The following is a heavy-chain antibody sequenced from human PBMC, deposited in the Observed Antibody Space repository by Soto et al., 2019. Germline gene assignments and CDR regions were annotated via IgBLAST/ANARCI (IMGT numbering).Heavy chain of an antibody. D-gene: IGHD3-3*01. CDR2: IYSGGST. J-gene: IGHJ4*02. CDR3: ARFYDFWSGYYFDY. V-gene: IGHV3-53*04. CDR1: GFTVSSNY. Sequence: GGSLRLSCAASGFTVSSNYMSWVRQAPGKGLEWVSVIYSGGSTYYADSVKGRFTISRHNSKNTLYLQMNSLRAEDTAVYYCARFYDFWSGYYFDYWGQGTLVTVSS.